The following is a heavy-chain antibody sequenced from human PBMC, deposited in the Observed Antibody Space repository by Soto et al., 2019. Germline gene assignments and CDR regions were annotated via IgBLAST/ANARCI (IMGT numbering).Heavy chain of an antibody. CDR3: ARSPQNITMVRGVLDY. V-gene: IGHV4-4*02. CDR1: GDSISSSNW. J-gene: IGHJ4*02. Sequence: PSETLSLTCAVSGDSISSSNWWSWVRQPPGKGLEWIGEIYHSGSTNYNPSLKSRVTISVDKSKNQFSLKLSSVTAADTAVYYCARSPQNITMVRGVLDYWGQGTLVTVSS. CDR2: IYHSGST. D-gene: IGHD3-10*01.